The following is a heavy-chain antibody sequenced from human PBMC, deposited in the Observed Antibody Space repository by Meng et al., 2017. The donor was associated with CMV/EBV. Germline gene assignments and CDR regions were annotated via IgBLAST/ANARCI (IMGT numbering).Heavy chain of an antibody. CDR2: INPNSGGT. Sequence: ASVKVSCKASGYTFTGYYMHWVRQAPGQGLEWMGWINPNSGGTNYAQKFQGRVTMTRNTYISTAYMELSRLRSDDTAVYYCARGWYSSSWCSNSWFDPWGQGTLVTVSS. CDR1: GYTFTGYY. CDR3: ARGWYSSSWCSNSWFDP. D-gene: IGHD6-13*01. J-gene: IGHJ5*02. V-gene: IGHV1-2*02.